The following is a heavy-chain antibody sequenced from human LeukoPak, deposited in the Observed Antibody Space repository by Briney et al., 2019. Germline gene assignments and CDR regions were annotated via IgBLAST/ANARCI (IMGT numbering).Heavy chain of an antibody. D-gene: IGHD7-27*01. Sequence: SETLSLTCTVSGGSLNSYYWIWIRQPPRKGLEWIGYVHYSGTTKYNPSLKGRVTISVDTSKNQFSLKVSSVTAADTAVYYCARHENWGSTKGDSFYIWGQGKMVTVSS. CDR1: GGSLNSYY. J-gene: IGHJ3*02. CDR3: ARHENWGSTKGDSFYI. V-gene: IGHV4-59*08. CDR2: VHYSGTT.